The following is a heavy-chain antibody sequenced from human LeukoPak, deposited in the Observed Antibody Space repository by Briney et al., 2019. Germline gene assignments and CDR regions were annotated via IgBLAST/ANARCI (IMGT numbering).Heavy chain of an antibody. V-gene: IGHV3-53*01. D-gene: IGHD6-13*01. CDR1: GFTVSNNY. J-gene: IGHJ4*02. CDR2: IYSGGST. CDR3: ARDPPGIAASVSGG. Sequence: GGSLRLSCTASGFTVSNNYMNWVRQAPRKGLEWVSLIYSGGSTQYADSVRGRFTISRDNSKNTLYLQMSSLRAEDTAVYYCARDPPGIAASVSGGWGQGTLVTVSS.